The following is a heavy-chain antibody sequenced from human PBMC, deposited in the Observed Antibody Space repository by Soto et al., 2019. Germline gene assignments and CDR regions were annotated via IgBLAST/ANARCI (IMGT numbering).Heavy chain of an antibody. CDR3: VQSRCGGDCLQSYSSHSYYGLDV. CDR1: GLSLSTTGVG. Sequence: QITLKESGPTLVKPTQPLTLTCTFSGLSLSTTGVGVGWIRQPPGKALEWLALIYWDDDKRYRPSLKSRLTITKDTSKNQVVLTMTNMDPVDTATYYCVQSRCGGDCLQSYSSHSYYGLDVWGQGTTVTVSS. D-gene: IGHD2-21*02. V-gene: IGHV2-5*02. CDR2: IYWDDDK. J-gene: IGHJ6*02.